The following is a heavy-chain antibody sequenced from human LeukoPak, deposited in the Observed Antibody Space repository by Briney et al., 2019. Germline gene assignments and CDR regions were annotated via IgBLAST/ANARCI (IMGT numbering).Heavy chain of an antibody. CDR1: GGTFSSYA. Sequence: ASVKVCCTASGGTFSSYAISRVRQAPGQGLEWMGRIIPIFGTANYAQKFQGRVTITADKSTSTAYMELSSLRSEDTAVYYCAVLDTAMVTRGDYYCYMAVWGEGTTVTVSS. V-gene: IGHV1-69*06. D-gene: IGHD5-18*01. CDR2: IIPIFGTA. J-gene: IGHJ6*03. CDR3: AVLDTAMVTRGDYYCYMAV.